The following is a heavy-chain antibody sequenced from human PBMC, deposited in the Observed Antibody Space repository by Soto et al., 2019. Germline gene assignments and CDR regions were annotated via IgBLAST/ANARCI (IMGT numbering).Heavy chain of an antibody. D-gene: IGHD5-12*01. CDR2: TYFRSKWYN. V-gene: IGHV6-1*01. CDR1: GDSVSSNTAS. Sequence: SPTLSLTCAISGDSVSSNTASWNWIRQSPSRGLEWLGRTYFRSKWYNDYAVSAKSRIIINPDTSNNQFSLQLNSVTPEDTAVYFCAKGDNLGPKTGYAFDPWGQGIMVTVSS. CDR3: AKGDNLGPKTGYAFDP. J-gene: IGHJ5*02.